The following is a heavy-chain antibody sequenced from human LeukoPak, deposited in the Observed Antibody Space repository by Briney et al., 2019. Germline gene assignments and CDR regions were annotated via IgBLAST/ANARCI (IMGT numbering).Heavy chain of an antibody. D-gene: IGHD3-22*01. J-gene: IGHJ1*01. V-gene: IGHV3-11*01. CDR1: GFTFSDYY. CDR2: ISSSGSTI. Sequence: PGGSLRLSCAASGFTFSDYYMSWIRQAPGKGLEWVSYISSSGSTIYYADSVKGRFTISRDNAKNSLYLQMNSLRAEDTAVYYCARARHYYDHSQPFQHWGQGTLVTVSS. CDR3: ARARHYYDHSQPFQH.